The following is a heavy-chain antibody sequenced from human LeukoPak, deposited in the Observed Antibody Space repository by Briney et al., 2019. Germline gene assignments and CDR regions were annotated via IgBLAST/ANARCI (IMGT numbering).Heavy chain of an antibody. J-gene: IGHJ6*02. CDR3: ARGRYCSGGSCYGQDYYYYGMDV. CDR1: GFTFSSYA. D-gene: IGHD2-15*01. Sequence: PGGSLRLSCAASGFTFSSYAMHWVRQAPGKGLEWVAVISYDGGNKYYADSVKGRFTISRDNSKNTLYLQMNSLRAEDTAVYYCARGRYCSGGSCYGQDYYYYGMDVWGQGTTVTVSS. V-gene: IGHV3-30*04. CDR2: ISYDGGNK.